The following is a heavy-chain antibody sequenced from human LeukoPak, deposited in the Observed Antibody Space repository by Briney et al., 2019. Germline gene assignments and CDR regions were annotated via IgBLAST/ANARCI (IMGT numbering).Heavy chain of an antibody. CDR3: ARGIQLWWYYFDY. V-gene: IGHV4-59*12. J-gene: IGHJ4*02. D-gene: IGHD5-18*01. CDR2: IYHSGST. CDR1: GGSISSYY. Sequence: SETLSLTCTVSGGSISSYYWSWIRQPPGKGLEWIGEIYHSGSTNYNPSLKSRVTISVDKSKNQFSLKLSSVTAADTAVYYCARGIQLWWYYFDYWGQGTLVTVSS.